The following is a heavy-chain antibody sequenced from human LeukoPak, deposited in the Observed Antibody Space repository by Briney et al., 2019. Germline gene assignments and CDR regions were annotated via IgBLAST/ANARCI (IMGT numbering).Heavy chain of an antibody. D-gene: IGHD6-19*01. V-gene: IGHV3-23*01. CDR1: GFPFSSYW. J-gene: IGHJ4*02. CDR2: ISGSGGTT. Sequence: GGSLRLSCAASGFPFSSYWMSWVRQAPGKGLEWVSTISGSGGTTYYAEFVKGRFTISRDNSKNTLYLQMNSLRAEDTAVYYCAKPAVSGWYGFDYWGQGTLVTVSS. CDR3: AKPAVSGWYGFDY.